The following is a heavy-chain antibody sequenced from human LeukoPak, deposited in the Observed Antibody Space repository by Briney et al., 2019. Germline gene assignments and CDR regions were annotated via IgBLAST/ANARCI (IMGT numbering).Heavy chain of an antibody. J-gene: IGHJ6*03. CDR1: GYTFTDFG. V-gene: IGHV1-18*01. Sequence: ASVKVSCKTSGYTFTDFGINWVRQAPGQGLEWMGRFTTYNGNTNYAQKFQGRVTMTTDTSTTTAYLEVTSLRSDDTAVYYCARDEASGYYHHMDVWGKGTTVTVSS. CDR2: FTTYNGNT. CDR3: ARDEASGYYHHMDV. D-gene: IGHD3-3*01.